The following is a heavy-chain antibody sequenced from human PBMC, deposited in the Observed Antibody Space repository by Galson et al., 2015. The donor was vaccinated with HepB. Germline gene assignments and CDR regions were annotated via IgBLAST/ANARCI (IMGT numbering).Heavy chain of an antibody. D-gene: IGHD3-3*01. CDR2: ISYDGYTT. CDR1: GFTFSTFG. V-gene: IGHV3-30*18. Sequence: SLRLSCAASGFTFSTFGMHWVRQAPGKGLEWVAVISYDGYTTYYADSVKGRSTISRDDSVNTLFLHMDSLKAEDRAVYYCVKDLGGFWSGFMDVWGQGTTVIVSS. J-gene: IGHJ6*02. CDR3: VKDLGGFWSGFMDV.